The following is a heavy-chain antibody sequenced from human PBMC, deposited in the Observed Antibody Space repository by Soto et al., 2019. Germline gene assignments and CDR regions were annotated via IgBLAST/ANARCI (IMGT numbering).Heavy chain of an antibody. Sequence: ASVKVSCKASGYTFTGYYMHWVRQAPGQGLEWMGWINPNSGGTNYAQKFQGRVTMTRDTSISTAYMELGRLRSDDTAVYYCAKAYYDSSGYYTGDYWGQGTLVTVSS. V-gene: IGHV1-2*02. CDR2: INPNSGGT. D-gene: IGHD3-22*01. J-gene: IGHJ4*02. CDR3: AKAYYDSSGYYTGDY. CDR1: GYTFTGYY.